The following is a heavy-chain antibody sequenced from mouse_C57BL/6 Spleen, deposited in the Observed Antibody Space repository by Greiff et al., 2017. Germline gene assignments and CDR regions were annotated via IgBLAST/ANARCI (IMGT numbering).Heavy chain of an antibody. J-gene: IGHJ1*03. CDR1: GYTFTDYN. CDR2: INPNNGGT. V-gene: IGHV1-18*01. CDR3: ARKGYYGSSLWYFDV. D-gene: IGHD1-1*01. Sequence: EVPLQQSGPELVKPGASVKIPCKASGYTFTDYNMDWVKQSHGKSLEWIGDINPNNGGTIYNQKFKGKATLTVDKSSSTAYMELRSLTSEDTAVYYCARKGYYGSSLWYFDVWGTGTTVTVSS.